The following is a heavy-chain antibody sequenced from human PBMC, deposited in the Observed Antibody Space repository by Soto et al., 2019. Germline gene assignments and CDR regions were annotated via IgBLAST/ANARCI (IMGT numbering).Heavy chain of an antibody. CDR1: GFSLSTSGVG. Sequence: GSGPTLVNPTQTLTLTCTFSGFSLSTSGVGVGWIRQPPGKALEWLALIYWDDDKRYSPSLKSRLTITKDTSKNQVVLTMTNMDPVDTATYYCAPERGGNYYDSSGPKGFDPWGQGTLVTVSS. CDR2: IYWDDDK. D-gene: IGHD3-22*01. V-gene: IGHV2-5*02. J-gene: IGHJ5*02. CDR3: APERGGNYYDSSGPKGFDP.